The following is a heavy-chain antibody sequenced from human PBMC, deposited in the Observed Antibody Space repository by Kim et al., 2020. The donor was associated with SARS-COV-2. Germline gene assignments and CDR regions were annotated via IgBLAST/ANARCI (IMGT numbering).Heavy chain of an antibody. D-gene: IGHD3-10*01. CDR2: IKQDGSEK. CDR3: ARGRGLLWFGELLR. CDR1: GFTFSSYW. V-gene: IGHV3-7*01. Sequence: GGSLRLSCAASGFTFSSYWMSWVRQAPGKGLEWVANIKQDGSEKYYVDSVKGRFTISRDNAKNSLYLQMNSLRAEDTAVYYCARGRGLLWFGELLRWGQGTLVTVSS. J-gene: IGHJ4*02.